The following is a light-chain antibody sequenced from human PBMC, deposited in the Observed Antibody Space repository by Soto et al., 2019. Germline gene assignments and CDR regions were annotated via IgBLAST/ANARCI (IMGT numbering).Light chain of an antibody. CDR1: RSDVGAYNY. V-gene: IGLV2-14*01. Sequence: SVVTQPASVSGSPGQSIAISCTGTRSDVGAYNYVSWYQQHPGKAPKLMISEVTNRPSGVSDRFSGSKSGNTASLTISGLQAEDEADYYCSSFTSRFTFVFGTGTKVIVL. J-gene: IGLJ1*01. CDR2: EVT. CDR3: SSFTSRFTFV.